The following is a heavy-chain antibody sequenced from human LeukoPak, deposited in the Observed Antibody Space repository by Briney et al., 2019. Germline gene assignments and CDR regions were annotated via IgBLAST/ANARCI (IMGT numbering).Heavy chain of an antibody. D-gene: IGHD4-23*01. CDR3: ARTFYGGNSRTDV. Sequence: GGSLGLSCAASGFTFSDYYMNWIRQAPGKGLEWVSYISSSSSYTNYADSVKGRFTISRDNAKNSLYLQMNSLRAEDTAVYYCARTFYGGNSRTDVWGQGTVVTVSS. V-gene: IGHV3-11*03. CDR1: GFTFSDYY. J-gene: IGHJ4*02. CDR2: ISSSSSYT.